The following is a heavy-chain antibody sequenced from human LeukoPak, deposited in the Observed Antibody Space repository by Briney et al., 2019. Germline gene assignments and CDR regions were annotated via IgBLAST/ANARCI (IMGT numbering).Heavy chain of an antibody. CDR1: GFTFDDYA. CDR2: ICWNSGSI. D-gene: IGHD6-13*01. Sequence: GGSLRLSCAASGFTFDDYAMHWARQAPGKGLEWVSGICWNSGSIGYADSVKGRFTISRDNAKNSLYLQMNSLRAEDTALYYCAKGLYSSSWYYFDYWGQGTLVTVSS. J-gene: IGHJ4*02. CDR3: AKGLYSSSWYYFDY. V-gene: IGHV3-9*01.